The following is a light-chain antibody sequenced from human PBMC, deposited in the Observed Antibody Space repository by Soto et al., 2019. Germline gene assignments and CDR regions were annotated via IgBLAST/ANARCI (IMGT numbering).Light chain of an antibody. CDR2: VAS. CDR1: QSVGTY. V-gene: IGKV3-20*01. J-gene: IGKJ5*01. Sequence: EIVLTQSPGTLSLSPGQRATLSCRASQSVGTYLAWYQQKPGQPPRLLISVASSRATGIPDRFSGSGSGTEFTRTISRVEAEDFAVYYCQQYVASHPSTFGQGTRLDIK. CDR3: QQYVASHPST.